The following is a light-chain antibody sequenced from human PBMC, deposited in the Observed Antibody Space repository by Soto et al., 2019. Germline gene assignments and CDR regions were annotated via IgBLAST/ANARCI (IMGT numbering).Light chain of an antibody. CDR3: QHYGTSLWT. CDR2: DAS. J-gene: IGKJ1*01. CDR1: QSVTSSY. Sequence: EIVLTQSPGTLSLSPGERATLSCRASQSVTSSYLAWYQQKPGQAPRLLIYDASNRATGIPDRFSGSGSGTDFTLTISRLEPEDFAVYYCQHYGTSLWTFGQGTKVVIK. V-gene: IGKV3-20*01.